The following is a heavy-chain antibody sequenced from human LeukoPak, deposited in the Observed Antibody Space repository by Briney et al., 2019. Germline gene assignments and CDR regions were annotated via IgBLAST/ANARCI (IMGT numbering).Heavy chain of an antibody. CDR2: IYYSGST. J-gene: IGHJ5*02. D-gene: IGHD3-10*01. Sequence: SETLSLTCTVAGGSIRSYYWSWIRQPPGKGLEWIGYIYYSGSTKYNPSLKSRVTISVDTSKNHFSLKLNSVTAADTAVYYCAGTRDYYGSGSYYNDNWFDPWGQGTLVTVSA. V-gene: IGHV4-59*08. CDR1: GGSIRSYY. CDR3: AGTRDYYGSGSYYNDNWFDP.